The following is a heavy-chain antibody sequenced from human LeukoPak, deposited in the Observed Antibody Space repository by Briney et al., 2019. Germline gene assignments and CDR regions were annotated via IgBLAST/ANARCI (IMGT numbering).Heavy chain of an antibody. CDR3: AKDDYVWGSYSFDY. J-gene: IGHJ4*02. CDR1: GFTFDDYA. D-gene: IGHD3-16*01. V-gene: IGHV3-9*01. Sequence: GGSLRLSCAASGFTFDDYAMHWVRQAPGKGLEWVSGISWNSGSTGYADSVKGRFTISRDNAKNSLYLQMNSLRAEDTALYYCAKDDYVWGSYSFDYWGQGTLVTVSS. CDR2: ISWNSGST.